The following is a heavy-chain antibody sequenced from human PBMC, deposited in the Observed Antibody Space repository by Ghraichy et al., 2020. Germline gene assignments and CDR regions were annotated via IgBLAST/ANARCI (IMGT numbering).Heavy chain of an antibody. CDR2: IHYRGST. CDR3: ARALNPLYYSGLGSPLMDV. J-gene: IGHJ6*02. CDR1: RGSVRSSSYY. V-gene: IGHV4-61*01. Sequence: SETLSLTCTVSRGSVRSSSYYWSWIRQPPGKGLEWIGYIHYRGSTNYSPSLKSRVTISLDTSKNQVSLKLSSVTAADTAVYYCARALNPLYYSGLGSPLMDVWGQGTTVNVSS. D-gene: IGHD3-10*01.